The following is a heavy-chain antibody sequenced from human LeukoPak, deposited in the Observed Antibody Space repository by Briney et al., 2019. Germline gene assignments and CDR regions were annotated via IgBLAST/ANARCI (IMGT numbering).Heavy chain of an antibody. CDR3: TSPWWYDILTGYPDY. J-gene: IGHJ4*02. V-gene: IGHV3-49*04. CDR1: GFTFGDYA. D-gene: IGHD3-9*01. CDR2: IRSKAYGGTT. Sequence: GGSLRLSCTASGFTFGDYAMSWVRQAPGKGLEWVGFIRSKAYGGTTEYAASVKGRFTISRDDSKSIAYLQMNSLKTEDTAVYYCTSPWWYDILTGYPDYWGQGTLVTVSS.